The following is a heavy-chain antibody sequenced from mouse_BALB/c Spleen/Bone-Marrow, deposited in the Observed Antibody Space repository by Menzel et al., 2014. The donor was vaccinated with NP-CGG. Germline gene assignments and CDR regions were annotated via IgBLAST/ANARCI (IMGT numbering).Heavy chain of an antibody. CDR3: ARGGGYAMDY. V-gene: IGHV1S56*01. J-gene: IGHJ4*01. CDR2: IYPGDDNT. CDR1: DYTFTSYD. Sequence: VMLVESGPELVKPGALVKISCKASDYTFTSYDINWVKQGPGQGLEWIGWIYPGDDNTKYNEKFKGKATLTADKSSSIAYMQLSSLTSENSAVYFCARGGGYAMDYWGQGTSVTVSS.